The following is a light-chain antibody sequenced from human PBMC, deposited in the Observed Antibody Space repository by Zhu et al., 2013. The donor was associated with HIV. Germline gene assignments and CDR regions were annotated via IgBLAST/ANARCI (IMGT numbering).Light chain of an antibody. CDR2: DAS. CDR3: QQRSNRLT. J-gene: IGKJ4*01. Sequence: EIVLTQSPATLSLSPGERATLSCRASQGVGRYLAWYQQKPGQAPRLLIYDASHRATGIPAKFSGSGSGTDFTLTISSLEPEDFAVYYCQQRSNRLTFGGGTKVEI. CDR1: QGVGRY. V-gene: IGKV3-11*01.